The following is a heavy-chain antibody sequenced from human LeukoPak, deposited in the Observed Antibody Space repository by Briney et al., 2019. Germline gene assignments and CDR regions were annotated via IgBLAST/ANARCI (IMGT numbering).Heavy chain of an antibody. CDR3: ARSGGIWFGESYYFDY. CDR2: IKHDGSEK. Sequence: AGSLRLSCAASGFTISSYWMSSIRHAQGKGMDLEANIKHDGSEKYYVDSVKGRFTISRDNAKNSLYLQMNSLRAEDTAVYYCARSGGIWFGESYYFDYWGQGTLVTVSS. D-gene: IGHD3-10*01. CDR1: GFTISSYW. V-gene: IGHV3-7*01. J-gene: IGHJ4*02.